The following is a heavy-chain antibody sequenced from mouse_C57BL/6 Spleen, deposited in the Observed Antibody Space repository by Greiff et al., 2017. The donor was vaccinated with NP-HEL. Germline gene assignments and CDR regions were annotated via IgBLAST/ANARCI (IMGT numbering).Heavy chain of an antibody. V-gene: IGHV1-59*01. J-gene: IGHJ1*03. D-gene: IGHD1-1*01. CDR2: IDPSDSYT. Sequence: VQLQQPGAELVRPGTSVKLSCKASGYTFTSYWMHWVKQRPGQGLEWIGVIDPSDSYTNYNQKFKGKATLTVDTSSSTAYMQLSSLTSEDSAVYYCARGYYGSKVWYFDVWGTGTTVTVSS. CDR1: GYTFTSYW. CDR3: ARGYYGSKVWYFDV.